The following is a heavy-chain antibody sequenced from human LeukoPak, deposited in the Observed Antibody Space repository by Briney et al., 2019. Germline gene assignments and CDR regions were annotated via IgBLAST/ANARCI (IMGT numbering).Heavy chain of an antibody. CDR1: GFTFNYYW. J-gene: IGHJ3*02. CDR2: IKQDGSEK. CDR3: GRGGGYSGSFYDAFDI. D-gene: IGHD1-26*01. Sequence: GGSLRLSCAASGFTFNYYWMSWVRQAPGKGLEWVANIKQDGSEKFYVDSVKGRFTISRDNAKNSLDLQMNSLRAEDTAVYYCGRGGGYSGSFYDAFDIWGQGTMVTVSS. V-gene: IGHV3-7*04.